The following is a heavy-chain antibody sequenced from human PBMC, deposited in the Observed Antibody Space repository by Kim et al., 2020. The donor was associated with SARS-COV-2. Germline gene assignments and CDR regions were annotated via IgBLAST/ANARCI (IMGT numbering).Heavy chain of an antibody. J-gene: IGHJ6*02. V-gene: IGHV3-23*01. CDR2: ISGSGGST. CDR1: GFIFMNYA. Sequence: GGSLRLSCDASGFIFMNYAMTWVRQAPGKGLEWVAAISGSGGSTDYVDSVKGRFTISRDTSKETVYLQMSSLRAEDTAVYFCAKSVGEYYYYYGLDVWGQGNPVIVSS. CDR3: AKSVGEYYYYYGLDV. D-gene: IGHD3-10*01.